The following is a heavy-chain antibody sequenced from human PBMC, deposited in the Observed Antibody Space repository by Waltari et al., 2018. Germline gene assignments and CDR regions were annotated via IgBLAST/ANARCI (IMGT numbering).Heavy chain of an antibody. J-gene: IGHJ3*02. Sequence: QVQLVQSGAEVKKPGASVKVSCKASGYTFTSYGISWVRQAPGQGLEWMGWIGAYNGNTNYAQKLQGRVTMTTDTSRSTAYMELRSRRSDDTAVYYCARDAGGDDAFDIWGQGTMVTVYS. V-gene: IGHV1-18*01. CDR1: GYTFTSYG. CDR3: ARDAGGDDAFDI. CDR2: IGAYNGNT. D-gene: IGHD3-16*01.